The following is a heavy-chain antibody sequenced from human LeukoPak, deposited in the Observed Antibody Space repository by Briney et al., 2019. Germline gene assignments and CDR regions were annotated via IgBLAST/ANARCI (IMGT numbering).Heavy chain of an antibody. CDR1: GYTFTGYY. CDR3: ARGGYDRFAFDI. V-gene: IGHV1-2*02. Sequence: ASVKVSCKASGYTFTGYYMHWVRQAPGQGLEWMGWINPNSGGTNYAQKYQGRVTMTRDTSISTAYMELSRLRPDDTAVYYCARGGYDRFAFDIWGQGTIVTVSS. J-gene: IGHJ3*02. D-gene: IGHD5-12*01. CDR2: INPNSGGT.